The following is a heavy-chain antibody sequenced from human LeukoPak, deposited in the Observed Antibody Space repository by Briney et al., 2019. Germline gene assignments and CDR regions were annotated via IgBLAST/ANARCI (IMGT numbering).Heavy chain of an antibody. CDR2: IYHSGST. CDR3: ARSPEIAVADYYFDY. CDR1: GGSISSRNW. V-gene: IGHV4-4*02. J-gene: IGHJ4*02. D-gene: IGHD6-19*01. Sequence: SETLSLTCAVSGGSISSRNWWSWVRQPPGKGLEWIGEIYHSGSTNYNPSLKTRVTISVDTSKNQFSLKLSSVTAADTAVYYCARSPEIAVADYYFDYWGQGTLVTVSS.